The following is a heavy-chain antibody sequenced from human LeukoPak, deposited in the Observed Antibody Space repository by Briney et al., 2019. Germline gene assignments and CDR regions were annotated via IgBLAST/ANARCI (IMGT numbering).Heavy chain of an antibody. CDR1: GFTFSSYG. D-gene: IGHD2-15*01. Sequence: GRSLRLSCAASGFTFSSYGMHWVRQAPGKGLEWVADIWYDGSNKYYADSVKGRFTISRDNSKNTLYLQMNSLRAEDTAVYYCAREGTTPSDYWGQGTLVTVSS. CDR3: AREGTTPSDY. J-gene: IGHJ4*02. V-gene: IGHV3-33*01. CDR2: IWYDGSNK.